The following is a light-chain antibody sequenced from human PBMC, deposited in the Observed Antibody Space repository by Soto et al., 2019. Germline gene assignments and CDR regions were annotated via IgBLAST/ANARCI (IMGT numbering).Light chain of an antibody. Sequence: QSVLTQPPTASGTPGQRVTISCSGGGSNIGRNYVYWYQQVPGTAPKLLIYGDIQRPSGVPDRFSGSRSGTSASLVISGLRSEDEADYYCAVWDHSPDARLFGGGTKLTVL. CDR1: GSNIGRNY. J-gene: IGLJ2*01. CDR2: GDI. CDR3: AVWDHSPDARL. V-gene: IGLV1-47*02.